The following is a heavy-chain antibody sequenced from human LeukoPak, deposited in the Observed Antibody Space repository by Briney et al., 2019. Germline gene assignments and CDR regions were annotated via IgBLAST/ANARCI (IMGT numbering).Heavy chain of an antibody. Sequence: PGESLKISCKGSGYKFTSNWIGWVRQMPGKGLEWMGIIHPSDSDTRYSPSFQGQVTISADKSISTAYLQWSSLKASDTAMYYCARPSYSSSWLPFDYWGQGTLVTVSP. D-gene: IGHD6-13*01. J-gene: IGHJ4*02. CDR1: GYKFTSNW. CDR2: IHPSDSDT. CDR3: ARPSYSSSWLPFDY. V-gene: IGHV5-51*01.